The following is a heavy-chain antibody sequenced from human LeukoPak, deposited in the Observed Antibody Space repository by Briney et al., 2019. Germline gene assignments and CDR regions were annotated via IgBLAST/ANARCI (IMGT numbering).Heavy chain of an antibody. CDR1: GGTFSSYA. J-gene: IGHJ6*03. D-gene: IGHD3-10*01. V-gene: IGHV1-69*05. CDR3: ARGSGRNYYYYYMDV. Sequence: GASVKVSCKASGGTFSSYAISWVRQAPGQGLEWMGGIIPIFGTANYAQKFQGRVTITTDESTSTAYMELSSLRSEDMAVYYCARGSGRNYYYYYMDVWGKGTTVTVSS. CDR2: IIPIFGTA.